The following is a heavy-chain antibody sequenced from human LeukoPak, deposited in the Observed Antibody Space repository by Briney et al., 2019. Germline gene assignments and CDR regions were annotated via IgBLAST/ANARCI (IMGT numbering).Heavy chain of an antibody. J-gene: IGHJ6*03. V-gene: IGHV1-18*01. CDR3: ARDTPGRVWYDILTAPNDYYYYYMDV. CDR1: GYTFTSYG. Sequence: GASVKVSCKASGYTFTSYGISWVRQAPGQGLEWMGWISAYNGNTNYAQKLQGRVTITTDTSTSTAYMELRSLRSDDTAVYYCARDTPGRVWYDILTAPNDYYYYYMDVWGKGTTVTVSS. CDR2: ISAYNGNT. D-gene: IGHD3-9*01.